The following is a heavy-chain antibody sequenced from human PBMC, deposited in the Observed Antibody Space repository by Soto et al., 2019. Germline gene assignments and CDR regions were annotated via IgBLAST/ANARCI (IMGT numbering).Heavy chain of an antibody. Sequence: AESLTISCQVSGYSFTSYWIIWVLQMPGKGLEWMGSIDPSDSYTNYSPSFQGHVTISADKSISTAYLQWSSLKASDTAMYYCATHSGSYFPYYYGMDVWGQGTTVTVSS. CDR1: GYSFTSYW. D-gene: IGHD1-26*01. J-gene: IGHJ6*01. V-gene: IGHV5-10-1*01. CDR2: IDPSDSYT. CDR3: ATHSGSYFPYYYGMDV.